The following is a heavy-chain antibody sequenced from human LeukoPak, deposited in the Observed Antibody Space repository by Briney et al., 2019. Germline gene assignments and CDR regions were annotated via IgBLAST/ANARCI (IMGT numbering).Heavy chain of an antibody. CDR3: AKDDYGDYLDY. J-gene: IGHJ4*02. CDR2: ISSSSSYI. V-gene: IGHV3-21*04. Sequence: PGGSLRLSCAVSGFTFSSYAMSWVRQAPGKGLEWVSSISSSSSYIYYADSVKGRFTISRDNAKNSLYLQMNSLRAEDTAVYYCAKDDYGDYLDYWGQGTLVTVSS. D-gene: IGHD4-17*01. CDR1: GFTFSSYA.